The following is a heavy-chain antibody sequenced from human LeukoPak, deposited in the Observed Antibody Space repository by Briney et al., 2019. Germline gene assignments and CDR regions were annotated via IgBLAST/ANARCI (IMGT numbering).Heavy chain of an antibody. CDR3: ARSGGRWSVGSYYFDY. J-gene: IGHJ4*02. CDR1: GGSISSYY. D-gene: IGHD3-16*01. CDR2: IYYSGST. Sequence: PSETLSLTCTVPGGSISSYYWSWIRQPPGKGLEWIGYIYYSGSTNYNPSLKSRVTISVDTSKNQFSLKLSSVTAADTAVYYCARSGGRWSVGSYYFDYWGQGTLVTVSS. V-gene: IGHV4-59*01.